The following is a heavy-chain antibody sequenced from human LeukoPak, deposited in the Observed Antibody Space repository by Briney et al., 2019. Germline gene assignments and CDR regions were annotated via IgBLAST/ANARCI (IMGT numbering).Heavy chain of an antibody. Sequence: PSESLSLTCTVSGGSISSSSYYWGWIRQPPGKGLEWIGSIYYSGSTYYNPSLKSRVTISVDTSKNQFPLKLSSVTAADTAVYYCASHYDFWSGYYKTRDAFDIWGQGTMVTVSS. D-gene: IGHD3-3*01. CDR2: IYYSGST. V-gene: IGHV4-39*01. CDR1: GGSISSSSYY. CDR3: ASHYDFWSGYYKTRDAFDI. J-gene: IGHJ3*02.